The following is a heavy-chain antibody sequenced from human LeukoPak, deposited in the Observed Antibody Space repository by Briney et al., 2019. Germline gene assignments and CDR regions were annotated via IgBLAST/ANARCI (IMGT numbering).Heavy chain of an antibody. V-gene: IGHV4-59*01. CDR2: IFYSGNT. Sequence: SETLSLTCTVSGGSINNYYWSCIRQPPGKGLEWIGYIFYSGNTNYNPSLQSRVTIAVDASKNQFSLKLSSVTAADTAVYYCARSSGYYSYWGQGTLVTVSS. CDR1: GGSINNYY. J-gene: IGHJ4*02. D-gene: IGHD3-22*01. CDR3: ARSSGYYSY.